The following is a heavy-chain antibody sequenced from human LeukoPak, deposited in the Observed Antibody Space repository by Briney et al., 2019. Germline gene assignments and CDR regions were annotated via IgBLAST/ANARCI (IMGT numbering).Heavy chain of an antibody. D-gene: IGHD3-10*01. CDR3: ARAAPMVGGYYYYYMDV. V-gene: IGHV4-34*01. CDR1: GGSSSGYY. Sequence: PSETLSLTCAVYGGSSSGYYWSWIRQPPGKGLEWIGEINHSGSTNYNPSLKSRVTILVDTSKNQFSLKLSSVTAADKAVYYCARAAPMVGGYYYYYMDVWGKGTTVTVSS. J-gene: IGHJ6*03. CDR2: INHSGST.